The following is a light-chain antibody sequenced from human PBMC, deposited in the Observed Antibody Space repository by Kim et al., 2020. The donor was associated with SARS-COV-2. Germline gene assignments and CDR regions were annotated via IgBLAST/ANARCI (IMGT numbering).Light chain of an antibody. Sequence: VALGLAVRITCQGDSLRSYYETWYQQKPRQAPVLVIYGRNNRPSGIPDRISGSTSGNTASLTISGAQAEDEADFYCQSRDSGGNVVFVGRTQLTVL. J-gene: IGLJ2*01. CDR2: GRN. CDR3: QSRDSGGNVV. V-gene: IGLV3-19*01. CDR1: SLRSYY.